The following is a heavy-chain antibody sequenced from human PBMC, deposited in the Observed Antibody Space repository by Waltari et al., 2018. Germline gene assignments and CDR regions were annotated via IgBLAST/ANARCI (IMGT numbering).Heavy chain of an antibody. V-gene: IGHV1-69*14. CDR1: GGTFSSYA. Sequence: QVQLVQSGAEVKKPGSSVKVSCKASGGTFSSYAISWVRQAPGQGLEWMGGIIHIFGTANYEQKVQGRVTITADKSTSTAYMELSSLSSEDTAVYYCARGERFVEWPRGWFDPWGQGTLVTVSS. J-gene: IGHJ5*02. CDR3: ARGERFVEWPRGWFDP. CDR2: IIHIFGTA. D-gene: IGHD3-3*01.